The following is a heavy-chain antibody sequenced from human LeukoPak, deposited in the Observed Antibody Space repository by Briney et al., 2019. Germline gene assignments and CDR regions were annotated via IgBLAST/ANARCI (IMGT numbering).Heavy chain of an antibody. CDR1: GFTFSSYG. D-gene: IGHD3-16*02. V-gene: IGHV3-30*02. J-gene: IGHJ4*02. Sequence: GGSLRLSCAASGFTFSSYGMHWVRQAPGKGLEWVAFIRYDGSNKYYADSAKGRFTISRDNSKNTLYLQMNSLRAEDTAVYYRAKAPSYVRGSYRYTNDYWGQGTLVTVSS. CDR2: IRYDGSNK. CDR3: AKAPSYVRGSYRYTNDY.